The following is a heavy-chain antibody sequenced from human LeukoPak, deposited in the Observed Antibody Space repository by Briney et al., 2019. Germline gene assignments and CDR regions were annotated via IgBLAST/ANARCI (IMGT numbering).Heavy chain of an antibody. CDR2: ISSSSSYT. CDR3: ARESYSSTGLDV. J-gene: IGHJ6*04. D-gene: IGHD6-19*01. CDR1: GFTFSDYY. Sequence: GGSLRLSCAASGFTFSDYYMSWIRQAPGKGLEWVSYISSSSSYTNYADSVKGRFTISRDNAENSLYLQMNSLRAEDTAVYYCARESYSSTGLDVWGKGTTVTVSS. V-gene: IGHV3-11*06.